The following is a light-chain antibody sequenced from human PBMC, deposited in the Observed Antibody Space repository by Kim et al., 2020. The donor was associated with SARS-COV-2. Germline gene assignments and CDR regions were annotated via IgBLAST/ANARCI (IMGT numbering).Light chain of an antibody. Sequence: QPVLTQSASVSGPPGQSITISCTGTSSDVGAYNFVSWYQQHPGKAPKLIIHHVSNRPSGVSNRFSGSKSGNTASLTISGLQAEDEADYYCSSYTTTSTYVFGTGTKVTVL. J-gene: IGLJ1*01. CDR2: HVS. V-gene: IGLV2-14*03. CDR3: SSYTTTSTYV. CDR1: SSDVGAYNF.